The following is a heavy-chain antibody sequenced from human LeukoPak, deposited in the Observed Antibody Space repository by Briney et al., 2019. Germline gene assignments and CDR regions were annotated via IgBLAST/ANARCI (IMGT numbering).Heavy chain of an antibody. CDR1: GYTFTGYY. J-gene: IGHJ4*02. CDR2: INPNSGGT. V-gene: IGHV1-2*02. D-gene: IGHD6-19*01. Sequence: ASVKVSRKASGYTFTGYYMHWVRQAPGQGLEWMGWINPNSGGTNYAQKFQGRVTMTRDTSISTAYMELSRLRSDDTAVYYCARDHKYSSGWYDDYWGQGTLVTVSS. CDR3: ARDHKYSSGWYDDY.